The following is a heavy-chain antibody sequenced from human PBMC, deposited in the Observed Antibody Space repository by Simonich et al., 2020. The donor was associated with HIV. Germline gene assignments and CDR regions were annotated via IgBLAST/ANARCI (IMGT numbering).Heavy chain of an antibody. V-gene: IGHV4-34*01. D-gene: IGHD3-22*01. CDR3: ARHDSSGFDY. CDR2: INHRGST. CDR1: GGSFSGYY. Sequence: QVQLQQWGAGLLKPSETLSLTCAVYGGSFSGYYWNWIRQPPGKGLGWIGEINHRGSTNHNPSLKSRVTISVDTSKNQFSLKLSSVTAADTAVYYCARHDSSGFDYWGQGTLVTVSS. J-gene: IGHJ4*02.